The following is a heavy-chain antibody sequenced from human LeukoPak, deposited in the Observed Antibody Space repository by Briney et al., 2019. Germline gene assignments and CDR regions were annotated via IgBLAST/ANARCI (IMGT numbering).Heavy chain of an antibody. CDR1: GFTFSSYS. J-gene: IGHJ6*04. CDR2: ISSSSSYI. V-gene: IGHV3-21*01. Sequence: PGGSLRLSCTASGFTFSSYSMNWVRQAPGKGLEWVSSISSSSSYIYYADSVKGRFTISRDNAKNSPYLQMNSLRAEDTAVYYCARDLGGSYSHGMDVWGEGTTVTVSS. D-gene: IGHD1-26*01. CDR3: ARDLGGSYSHGMDV.